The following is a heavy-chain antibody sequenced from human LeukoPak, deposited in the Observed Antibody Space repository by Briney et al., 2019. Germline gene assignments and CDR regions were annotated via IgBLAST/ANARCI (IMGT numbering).Heavy chain of an antibody. CDR3: AERYGSGKNFAY. V-gene: IGHV3-23*01. J-gene: IGHJ4*02. CDR2: ISGSGGST. CDR1: GFTFSTYA. D-gene: IGHD3-10*01. Sequence: GGSLRLSCAASGFTFSTYAMSWVRQAPGKGLEWVSSISGSGGSTHYADSVKGRFTISRDNSKNTLYLQLNSLRAEDTAVYYCAERYGSGKNFAYWGQGTPVTVSS.